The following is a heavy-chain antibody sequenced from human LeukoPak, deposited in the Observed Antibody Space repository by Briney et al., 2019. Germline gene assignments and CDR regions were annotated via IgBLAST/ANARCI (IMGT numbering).Heavy chain of an antibody. J-gene: IGHJ4*02. CDR2: ISYDGSNK. V-gene: IGHV3-30*18. CDR1: GFTFSSYS. Sequence: GGSLRLSCAASGFTFSSYSIHWVRQAPGKGLEWVAVISYDGSNKYYADSVKGRFTISRDNSKNTLYLQMNSLRAEDPAVYYCAKDGDSYGFAYWGQGPLVTVSS. CDR3: AKDGDSYGFAY. D-gene: IGHD5-18*01.